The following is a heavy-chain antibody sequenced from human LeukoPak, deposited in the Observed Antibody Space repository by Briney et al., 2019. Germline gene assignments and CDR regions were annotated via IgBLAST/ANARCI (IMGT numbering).Heavy chain of an antibody. D-gene: IGHD5-18*01. CDR2: ISGSGGST. CDR3: AKGYSYGYANDY. V-gene: IGHV3-23*01. CDR1: GFXFSSYA. J-gene: IGHJ4*02. Sequence: GGSLRLSCAASGFXFSSYAISWVRQAPGKGLEWVSAISGSGGSTYYADSVKGRFTISRDNSKNTLYLQMNSLRAEDTAVYYCAKGYSYGYANDYWGQGTLVTVSS.